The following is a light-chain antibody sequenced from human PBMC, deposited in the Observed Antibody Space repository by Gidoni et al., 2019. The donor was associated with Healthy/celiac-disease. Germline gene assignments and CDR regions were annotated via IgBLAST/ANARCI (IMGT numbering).Light chain of an antibody. Sequence: EIALTQSPGTLSLSPGERATLACRASQSVSSSYLAWYQQKPGQAPRLLIYGASSRATGIPDRCSGSGSGTDFTLTISRLEPEDFAVYYCQQYGSSPQWTFGQGTKVEIK. CDR1: QSVSSSY. CDR2: GAS. J-gene: IGKJ1*01. CDR3: QQYGSSPQWT. V-gene: IGKV3-20*01.